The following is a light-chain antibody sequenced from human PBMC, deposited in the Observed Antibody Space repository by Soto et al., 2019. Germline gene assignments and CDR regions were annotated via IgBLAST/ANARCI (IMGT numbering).Light chain of an antibody. CDR1: QSVSNS. J-gene: IGKJ1*01. CDR3: QQYNNWPPST. CDR2: SAS. V-gene: IGKV3-15*01. Sequence: TLSMSPGERATLSCRASQSVSNSLARYQQNPGQAPRLLIYSASTRATGIPARFSGSGSGTEFTLTISSLQSEDFAVYYCQQYNNWPPSTFGQGTKVDIK.